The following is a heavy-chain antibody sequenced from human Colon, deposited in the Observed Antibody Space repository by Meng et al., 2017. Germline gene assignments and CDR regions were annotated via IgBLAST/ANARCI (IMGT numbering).Heavy chain of an antibody. CDR1: GFTFSSYA. V-gene: IGHV3-23*02. Sequence: GESLKISCAASGFTFSSYAINWVRQAPGKGLEWVSAISGSGVSTYYGDSVKGRFITSRDNSKNTVYLQMNSLRGEDTAIYYCVKVRGVPGSNDPFDYWGQGTLVTV. D-gene: IGHD4-23*01. CDR2: ISGSGVST. J-gene: IGHJ4*02. CDR3: VKVRGVPGSNDPFDY.